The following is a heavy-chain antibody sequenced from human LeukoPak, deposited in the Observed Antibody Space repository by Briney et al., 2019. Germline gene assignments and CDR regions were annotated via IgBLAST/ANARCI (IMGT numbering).Heavy chain of an antibody. CDR1: GGSFSGYY. J-gene: IGHJ6*03. D-gene: IGHD3-10*01. V-gene: IGHV4-34*01. Sequence: SETLSLTCAVYGGSFSGYYWSWIRQPPGKGLEWIGEINHSGSTNYNPSLKSRVTISVDTSKNQFSLKLSSVTAADTAVYYCARGRKMVRGVSPWYYYYMDVWGKGTTVTVSS. CDR3: ARGRKMVRGVSPWYYYYMDV. CDR2: INHSGST.